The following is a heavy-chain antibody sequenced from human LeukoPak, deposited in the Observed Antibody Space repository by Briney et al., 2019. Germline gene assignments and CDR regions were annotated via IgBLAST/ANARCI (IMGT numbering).Heavy chain of an antibody. CDR2: INHSGST. CDR3: ARSRGNWNDRFGWFDP. CDR1: GGSFSGYY. V-gene: IGHV4-34*01. J-gene: IGHJ5*02. Sequence: SETLSLTCAVYGGSFSGYYWSWIRQPPGKGLEWIGEINHSGSTNYNPSLKSRVTISVDTSKNQFSLKLSSVTAADTAVYYCARSRGNWNDRFGWFDPWGQGTLVTVSS. D-gene: IGHD1-20*01.